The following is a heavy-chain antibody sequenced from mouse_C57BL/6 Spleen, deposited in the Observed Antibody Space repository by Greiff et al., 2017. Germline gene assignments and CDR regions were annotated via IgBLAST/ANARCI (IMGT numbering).Heavy chain of an antibody. J-gene: IGHJ4*01. Sequence: VMLVESGPGLVAPSQSLSITCTVSGFSLTSYGVHWVRQPPGKGLEWLVVIWSDGSTTYNSALKSRLSISKYNAKSQVFLKMNSLQTDDTAMYSCARHSDDAMDYWGQGTSVTVSS. CDR1: GFSLTSYG. V-gene: IGHV2-6-1*01. CDR3: ARHSDDAMDY. D-gene: IGHD2-12*01. CDR2: IWSDGST.